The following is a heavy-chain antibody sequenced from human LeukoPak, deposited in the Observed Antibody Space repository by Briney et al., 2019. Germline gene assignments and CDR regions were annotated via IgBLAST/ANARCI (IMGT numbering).Heavy chain of an antibody. V-gene: IGHV3-30*19. D-gene: IGHD2-21*02. CDR3: ARGFVLGAAKNYFDY. Sequence: GRSLRLSCAASGFTFSNYGMHWVRQAPGKGLEWVAVISYDGTNKYYADSVKGRFTISRDNSKNTLSLQMNSLRAEDTALYYCARGFVLGAAKNYFDYWGQGALVTVSS. CDR2: ISYDGTNK. CDR1: GFTFSNYG. J-gene: IGHJ4*02.